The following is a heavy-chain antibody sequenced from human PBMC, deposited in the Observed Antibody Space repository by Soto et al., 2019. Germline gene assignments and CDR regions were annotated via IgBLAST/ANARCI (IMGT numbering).Heavy chain of an antibody. CDR3: ARGLGGAAAGTRWFDP. CDR2: IYPGDSDT. J-gene: IGHJ5*02. Sequence: GESLKISCKGSGYSFTSYWIGWVRQMPGKGLEWMGIIYPGDSDTRYSPSFQGQVTISADKSISTAYLQWSSLKASDTAMYYCARGLGGAAAGTRWFDPWGQGTLVTAPQ. CDR1: GYSFTSYW. V-gene: IGHV5-51*01. D-gene: IGHD6-13*01.